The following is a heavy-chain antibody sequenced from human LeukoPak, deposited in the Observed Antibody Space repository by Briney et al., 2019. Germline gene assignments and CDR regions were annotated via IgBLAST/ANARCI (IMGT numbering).Heavy chain of an antibody. D-gene: IGHD5-24*01. V-gene: IGHV3-30*18. Sequence: GGSLRLSCAASGFTFDDYGMSWVRQAPGKGLEWVSVISYDGSTKYYADSVQGRFTISRDNSKNTLYLQMSSLRAEDTAVYYCAKVPSKMTTRTFDSWGRGTLVTVSS. CDR2: ISYDGSTK. CDR3: AKVPSKMTTRTFDS. CDR1: GFTFDDYG. J-gene: IGHJ4*02.